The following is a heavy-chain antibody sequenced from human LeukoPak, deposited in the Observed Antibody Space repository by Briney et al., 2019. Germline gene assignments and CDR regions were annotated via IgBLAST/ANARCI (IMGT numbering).Heavy chain of an antibody. CDR3: ATSRGSWPDYFDY. CDR1: GFTFSSYE. J-gene: IGHJ4*02. D-gene: IGHD6-13*01. V-gene: IGHV3-48*03. Sequence: GGSLRLSCAASGFTFSSYEMNWVRQAPGKGLDWVSYISTSGSTIYYADSVKGRFTISRDNAKNSLYLRMNSLRAEDTAVYYCATSRGSWPDYFDYWGQGTLVTVSS. CDR2: ISTSGSTI.